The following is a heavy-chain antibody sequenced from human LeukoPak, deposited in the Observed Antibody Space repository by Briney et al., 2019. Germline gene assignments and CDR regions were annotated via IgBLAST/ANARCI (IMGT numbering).Heavy chain of an antibody. Sequence: SETLSLTCAVSGGSISSGGYPWSWIRQPPGKGLEWIGYIYHSGSTYYNPSLKSRVTISVDRSKNQFSLKLSSVTAADTAVYYCARGRPAPFDIWGQGTMVTVSS. V-gene: IGHV4-30-2*01. CDR1: GGSISSGGYP. J-gene: IGHJ3*02. CDR2: IYHSGST. CDR3: ARGRPAPFDI.